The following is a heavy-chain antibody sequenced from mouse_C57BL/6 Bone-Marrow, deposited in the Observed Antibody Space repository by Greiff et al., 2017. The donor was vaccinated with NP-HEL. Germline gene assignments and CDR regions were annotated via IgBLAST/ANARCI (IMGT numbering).Heavy chain of an antibody. CDR2: IDPSDSYT. J-gene: IGHJ2*01. CDR1: GYTFTSYW. D-gene: IGHD1-1*01. V-gene: IGHV1-50*01. CDR3: ARDTTRYFDY. Sequence: QVQLQQSGAELVKPGASVKLSCKASGYTFTSYWMQWVKQRPGQGLEWIGEIDPSDSYTNYNQKFKGKATLTVDTSSSTAYMQLSSLTSEDSAVDYCARDTTRYFDYWGQGTTLTVSS.